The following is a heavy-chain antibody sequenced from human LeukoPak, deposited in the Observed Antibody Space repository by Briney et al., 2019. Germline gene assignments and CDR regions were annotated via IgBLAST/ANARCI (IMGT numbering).Heavy chain of an antibody. CDR1: GFTFSSYG. CDR2: ISYDGSNK. CDR3: PAGMATNPP. Sequence: PGGSLRLSCAASGFTFSSYGMHWVRQAPGKGLEWVAVISYDGSNKYYADSVKGRFTISRDNSKNTLYLQMNSLRAEDTAAYYCPAGMATNPPWGQGTLVTVSS. J-gene: IGHJ5*02. D-gene: IGHD5-24*01. V-gene: IGHV3-30*03.